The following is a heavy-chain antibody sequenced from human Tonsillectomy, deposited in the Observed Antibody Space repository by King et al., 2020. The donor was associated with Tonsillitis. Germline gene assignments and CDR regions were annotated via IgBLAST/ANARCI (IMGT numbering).Heavy chain of an antibody. J-gene: IGHJ4*02. V-gene: IGHV4-34*01. CDR2: INYSGST. Sequence: VQLQQWGAGLLKPSETLSLTCGVYGGSFSGYYWSWIRQPPGKGLEWIGEINYSGSTNYNPSLKRRVDIPVDTSKNQVSLKLNSVTAADTALYYCARGPGNYFDAWGLGTLVTVSS. CDR3: ARGPGNYFDA. CDR1: GGSFSGYY.